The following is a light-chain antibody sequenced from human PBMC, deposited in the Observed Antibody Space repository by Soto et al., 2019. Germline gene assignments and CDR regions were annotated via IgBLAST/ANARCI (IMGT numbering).Light chain of an antibody. CDR2: EVS. J-gene: IGLJ2*01. Sequence: QSVLIQPASVSGSPGQSITISCTGTSSDVGGYNYVSWYQQHPGKAPKLMIYEVSYRPSGVSNRFSGSKSGNTASLTISGLQAEDEAGYYCSSLTSTNTLAFGGGTKLTVL. CDR3: SSLTSTNTLA. CDR1: SSDVGGYNY. V-gene: IGLV2-14*01.